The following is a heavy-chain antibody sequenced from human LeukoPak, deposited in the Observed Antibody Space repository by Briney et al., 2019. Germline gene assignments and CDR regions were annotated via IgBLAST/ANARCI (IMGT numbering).Heavy chain of an antibody. Sequence: GASVKVSCKASGYTFTGYYMHWVRQAPGQGLEWMGWINPNSGGTNYAQKFQGRVTMTRDTSISTAYMELSSLRSDDTAVYYCARGPTSRSYYDFWSCYFPFDYWGQGTLVTVSS. D-gene: IGHD3-3*01. CDR1: GYTFTGYY. CDR2: INPNSGGT. V-gene: IGHV1-2*02. CDR3: ARGPTSRSYYDFWSCYFPFDY. J-gene: IGHJ4*02.